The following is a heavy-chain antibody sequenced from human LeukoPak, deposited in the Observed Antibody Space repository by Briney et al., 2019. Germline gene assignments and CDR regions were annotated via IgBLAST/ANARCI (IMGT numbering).Heavy chain of an antibody. Sequence: GGSLRLSCVGSGFTFSSHAMSWVRQAPEKGLEWVSGIYESGQTTHYADSVKGRFSISRDNSKNTLYLQMDSLRGEDTAIYYCAKDYRIGYSDHFDYWGQGALVTVFS. J-gene: IGHJ4*02. CDR3: AKDYRIGYSDHFDY. CDR2: IYESGQTT. CDR1: GFTFSSHA. D-gene: IGHD2-21*01. V-gene: IGHV3-23*01.